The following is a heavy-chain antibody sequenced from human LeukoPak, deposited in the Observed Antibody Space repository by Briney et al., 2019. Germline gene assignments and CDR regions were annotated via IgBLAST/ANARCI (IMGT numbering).Heavy chain of an antibody. D-gene: IGHD6-19*01. J-gene: IGHJ4*02. V-gene: IGHV3-30*18. CDR3: AKDEIGAVAGLIDY. CDR2: ISYDGSNK. Sequence: GGSLRLSCAASGFTSSSYGMCWVREAPGKGLERVSPISYDGSNKYYAGSVKGRFTISRDNSKNTLYLQMNSLRAEDTAVYYCAKDEIGAVAGLIDYWGQGTLVTVSS. CDR1: GFTSSSYG.